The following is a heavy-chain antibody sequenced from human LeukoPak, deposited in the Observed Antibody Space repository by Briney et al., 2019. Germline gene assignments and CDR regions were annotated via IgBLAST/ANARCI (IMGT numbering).Heavy chain of an antibody. CDR1: GFSLSNYW. CDR2: MNSDGSIA. Sequence: QAGGSLRLSCAASGFSLSNYWMHWVRQVPGQGLVWVSHMNSDGSIASYEDSAKGRFTISRDNAKNTLYLQMSSLRAEDTAVYYCARGTATTAGIDYWGQGTLVAVSS. J-gene: IGHJ4*02. V-gene: IGHV3-74*01. D-gene: IGHD6-13*01. CDR3: ARGTATTAGIDY.